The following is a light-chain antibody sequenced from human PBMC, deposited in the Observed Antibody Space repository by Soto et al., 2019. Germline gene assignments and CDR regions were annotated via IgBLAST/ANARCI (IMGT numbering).Light chain of an antibody. J-gene: IGKJ2*01. V-gene: IGKV3-20*01. CDR1: QSVTSDF. CDR3: QQTFHSPRT. CDR2: DAS. Sequence: EIVLTQSPGTLSLSPGEMASLSCRASQSVTSDFLAWYQQKRGQPPRLLIYDASKRATGIPARFSGGGSGTAFTLTISRVEPEDSAVYYCQQTFHSPRTFGQGTRLEIK.